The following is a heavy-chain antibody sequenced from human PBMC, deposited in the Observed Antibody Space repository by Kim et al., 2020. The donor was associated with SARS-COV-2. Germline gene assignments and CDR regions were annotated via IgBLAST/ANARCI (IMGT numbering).Heavy chain of an antibody. V-gene: IGHV4-39*01. Sequence: SETLSLTCTVSGGSISSSSYYWGWIRQPPGKGLEWIGSIYYSGSTYYNPSLKSRVTISVDTSKNQFSLKLSSVTAADTAVYYCARVIITMVRGVMTYFDYWGQGTLVTVSS. CDR1: GGSISSSSYY. D-gene: IGHD3-10*01. CDR3: ARVIITMVRGVMTYFDY. CDR2: IYYSGST. J-gene: IGHJ4*02.